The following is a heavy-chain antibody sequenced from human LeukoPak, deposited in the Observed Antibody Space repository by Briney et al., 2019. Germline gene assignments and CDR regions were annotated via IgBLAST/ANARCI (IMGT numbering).Heavy chain of an antibody. V-gene: IGHV1-69*06. D-gene: IGHD6-19*01. CDR1: GGTFSSYA. CDR2: IIPIFGTA. CDR3: ARDRYGSGWYNWFDP. Sequence: SVKVSCKASGGTFSSYAISWVRQAPGQGLEWMGGIIPIFGTANYAQKFQGRVTITADKSTSTAYMELSSLRSEDTAVYYCARDRYGSGWYNWFDPWGQGTLVTVSS. J-gene: IGHJ5*02.